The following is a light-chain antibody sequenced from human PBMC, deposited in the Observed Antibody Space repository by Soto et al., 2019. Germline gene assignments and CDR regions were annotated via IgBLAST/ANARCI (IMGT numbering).Light chain of an antibody. CDR2: GAS. V-gene: IGKV3-20*01. CDR1: QTVRNNY. CDR3: QQYGNSPIT. J-gene: IGKJ5*01. Sequence: EIVLTQSPGTLSLSPGERATLSCRASQTVRNNYLAWYQQKPGQAPRLLIYGASNRATGIPDRFSGSGSGTDFTLTISRLEPEDFAVYFCQQYGNSPITFGQGTRLENK.